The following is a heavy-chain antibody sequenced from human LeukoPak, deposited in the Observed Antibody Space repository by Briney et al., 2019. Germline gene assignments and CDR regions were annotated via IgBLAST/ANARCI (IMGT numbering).Heavy chain of an antibody. Sequence: SQTLSLTCTVSGGSISSGDYYWSWLRQPPGKGLEWYGYIYYSGSTNYNPSLKSRVTISIDTSKNQFSLKLSSVTAADTAVYYCARRVWNFWSGYEYYFDYWGQGTLVTVSS. CDR3: ARRVWNFWSGYEYYFDY. D-gene: IGHD3-3*01. CDR2: IYYSGST. CDR1: GGSISSGDYY. J-gene: IGHJ4*02. V-gene: IGHV4-61*08.